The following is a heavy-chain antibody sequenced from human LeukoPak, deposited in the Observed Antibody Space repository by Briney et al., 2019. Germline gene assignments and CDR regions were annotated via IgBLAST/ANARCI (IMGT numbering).Heavy chain of an antibody. CDR1: GFTFSSYS. CDR2: ISSSSSYI. J-gene: IGHJ3*02. CDR3: ARGWASSRRKAFDI. V-gene: IGHV3-21*04. D-gene: IGHD3-16*01. Sequence: GGSLRLSCAVSGFTFSSYSMNWVRQAPGKGLEWVTSISSSSSYIYYADSVKGRFTISRDNAKNSLYLQLNSLRAEDTAVYYCARGWASSRRKAFDIWGQGTMVTVSS.